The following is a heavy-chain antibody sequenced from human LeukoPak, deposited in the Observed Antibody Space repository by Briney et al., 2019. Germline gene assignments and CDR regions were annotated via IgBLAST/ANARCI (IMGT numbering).Heavy chain of an antibody. CDR1: GYSFTSYW. CDR3: ARHGGGYFDWLLPPDFDY. J-gene: IGHJ4*02. V-gene: IGHV5-51*01. CDR2: IYPGDSDT. Sequence: GESLKISCKGSGYSFTSYWIGWVRQMPGKGLEWMGTIYPGDSDTRYSPSFQGQVTISADKSISTAYLQWSSLKASDTAMYYCARHGGGYFDWLLPPDFDYWGQGTLVTVSS. D-gene: IGHD3-9*01.